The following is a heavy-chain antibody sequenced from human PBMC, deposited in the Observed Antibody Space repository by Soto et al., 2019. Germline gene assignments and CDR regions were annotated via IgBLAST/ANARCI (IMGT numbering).Heavy chain of an antibody. CDR3: AKVCVDYDFWSGYYTQNWFDP. CDR2: ISGSGGST. CDR1: GFTFSSYA. D-gene: IGHD3-3*01. Sequence: GSLRLSCAASGFTFSSYAMSWVRQAPGKGLEWVSAISGSGGSTYYADSVKGRFTISRDNSKNTLYLQMNSLRAEDTAVYYCAKVCVDYDFWSGYYTQNWFDPWGQGTLVTVSS. J-gene: IGHJ5*02. V-gene: IGHV3-23*01.